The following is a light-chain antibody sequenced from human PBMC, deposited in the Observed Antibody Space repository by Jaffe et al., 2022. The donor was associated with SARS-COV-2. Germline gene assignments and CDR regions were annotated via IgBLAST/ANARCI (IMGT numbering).Light chain of an antibody. CDR2: DVR. V-gene: IGLV2-14*01. CDR1: SSDIGGYNY. J-gene: IGLJ3*02. Sequence: QSALTQPASVSGSPGQSITISCTGTSSDIGGYNYVSWYQQYPGKVPKLMIYDVRNRPSGVPDRFSGSKSGNTASLTISGLQAEDEADYYCSSYRSGNTLVFGGGTKVTVL. CDR3: SSYRSGNTLV.